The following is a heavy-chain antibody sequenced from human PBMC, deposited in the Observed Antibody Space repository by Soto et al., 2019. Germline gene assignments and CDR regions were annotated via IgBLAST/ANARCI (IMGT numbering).Heavy chain of an antibody. Sequence: QVQLVESGGGVVQPGRSLRLSCAASGFTFSTYGMHWVRQAPGKGLEWLAVISNNGINKYYADSVKGRFTISRDNSKDTLFRQMNSLRGEDTAIYYCARVIRADSTSSNFYYYSGLDVWGQGTTVTVSS. D-gene: IGHD6-6*01. CDR3: ARVIRADSTSSNFYYYSGLDV. CDR2: ISNNGINK. V-gene: IGHV3-30*03. CDR1: GFTFSTYG. J-gene: IGHJ6*02.